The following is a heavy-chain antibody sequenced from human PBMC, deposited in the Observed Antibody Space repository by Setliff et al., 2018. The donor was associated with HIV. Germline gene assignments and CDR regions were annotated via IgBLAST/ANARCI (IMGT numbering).Heavy chain of an antibody. CDR1: GYAFTNSY. CDR2: ISPRAGNT. D-gene: IGHD1-26*01. J-gene: IGHJ4*02. V-gene: IGHV1-18*01. CDR3: ASDSPLIVGAARVYFDY. Sequence: ASVKVSCKTSGYAFTNSYLHWVRQAPGQGLEWMGMISPRAGNTNYAQKLQGRVTMTTDPSTSTAYMELRSLRSDDTAVYYCASDSPLIVGAARVYFDYWGQGTLVTVSS.